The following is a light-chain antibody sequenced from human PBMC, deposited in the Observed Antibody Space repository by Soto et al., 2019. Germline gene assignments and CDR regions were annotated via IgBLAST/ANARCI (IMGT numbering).Light chain of an antibody. Sequence: DIQMTQSPASLSVSVGDRVTITCRSSQSINNYLNWYQQRPGQAPKLLIRSASTLQRGVPSRFSGSGSRTEFTLTITNLQPGDFATYYCQQSLSMPLTFGHGTRLDIK. CDR1: QSINNY. CDR2: SAS. CDR3: QQSLSMPLT. J-gene: IGKJ5*01. V-gene: IGKV1-39*01.